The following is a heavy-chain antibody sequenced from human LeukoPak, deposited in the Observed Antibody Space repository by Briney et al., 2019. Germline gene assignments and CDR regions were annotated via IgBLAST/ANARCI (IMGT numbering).Heavy chain of an antibody. V-gene: IGHV4-59*01. CDR3: ARGPPYDSSGYYL. J-gene: IGHJ4*02. CDR2: IYYSGST. CDR1: GGSISSYY. D-gene: IGHD3-22*01. Sequence: ASETLSLTCTVSGGSISSYYWSWIRRPPGKGLEWIGYIYYSGSTNYNPSLKSRVTISVDTSKNQFSLKLSSVTAADTAVYYCARGPPYDSSGYYLWGQGTLVTVSS.